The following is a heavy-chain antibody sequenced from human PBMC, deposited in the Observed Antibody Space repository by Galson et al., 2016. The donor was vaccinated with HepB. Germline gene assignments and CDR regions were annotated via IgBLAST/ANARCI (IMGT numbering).Heavy chain of an antibody. CDR1: GGSISSPDYY. CDR2: IYYSGST. V-gene: IGHV4-39*01. CDR3: ARHPSPGRNFFDP. D-gene: IGHD1-14*01. J-gene: IGHJ5*02. Sequence: SETLSLTCTVSGGSISSPDYYWGWIRQPPGKGLEWIGSIYYSGSTYYNPSLNSRVKISVDTSKKQFSLKLSSVTAADTAVHYCARHPSPGRNFFDPWGQGTLVTVSS.